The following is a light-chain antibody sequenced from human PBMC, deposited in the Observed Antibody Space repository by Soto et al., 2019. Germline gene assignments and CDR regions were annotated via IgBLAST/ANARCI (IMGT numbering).Light chain of an antibody. Sequence: QSALTQPASVSGSPGQSITISCTGTSSDVGGSNHVPWYQHHPGKAPKLIIYEVSYRPSGVSNRFSGSKSGYTASLTISGLQAEDEADYYCNSQTSSGIRVFGTGTKVTVL. CDR2: EVS. CDR3: NSQTSSGIRV. V-gene: IGLV2-14*01. J-gene: IGLJ1*01. CDR1: SSDVGGSNH.